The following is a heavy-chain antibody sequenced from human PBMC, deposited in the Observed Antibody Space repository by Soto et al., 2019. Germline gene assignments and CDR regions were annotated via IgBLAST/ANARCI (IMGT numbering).Heavy chain of an antibody. CDR2: ISGSGRNT. J-gene: IGHJ4*02. CDR1: GFTFSSNG. CDR3: AKNGLSDSPSAIDS. D-gene: IGHD2-8*01. V-gene: IGHV3-23*01. Sequence: VGSLRLSCATSGFTFSSNGMSWVRQAPGKGLDWVSGISGSGRNTYYADSVKGRFTISRDNSKNTLFLQMNSLRVEDTAVYYCAKNGLSDSPSAIDSWGQGTLVTVSS.